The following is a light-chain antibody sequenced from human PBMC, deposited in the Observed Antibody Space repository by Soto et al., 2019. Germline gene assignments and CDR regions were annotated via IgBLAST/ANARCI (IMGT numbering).Light chain of an antibody. CDR2: EGS. V-gene: IGLV2-23*01. CDR3: CSYAGSSTVV. CDR1: SSNVGSYNL. J-gene: IGLJ2*01. Sequence: QSVLTQPASVSGSPDRRSTFSCPGTSSNVGSYNLVSWYQQHPGKAPKLMIYEGSKRPSGVSNRFSGSKSGNTASLTISGLQAEDEADYYCCSYAGSSTVVFGGGTQLTVL.